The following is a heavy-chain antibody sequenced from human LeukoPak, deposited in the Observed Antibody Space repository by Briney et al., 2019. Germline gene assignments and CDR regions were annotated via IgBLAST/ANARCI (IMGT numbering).Heavy chain of an antibody. CDR1: GFTFSSYA. D-gene: IGHD3-3*01. CDR2: ISSNGGST. Sequence: PGGSLRLSCAASGFTFSSYAMHWVRQAPGKGLEYVSAISSNGGSTYYANSVKGRFTISRDNSKNTLYLQMGSLRAEDMAVYYCARGGRFLEWLVQFYWGQGTLVTVSS. CDR3: ARGGRFLEWLVQFY. V-gene: IGHV3-64*01. J-gene: IGHJ4*02.